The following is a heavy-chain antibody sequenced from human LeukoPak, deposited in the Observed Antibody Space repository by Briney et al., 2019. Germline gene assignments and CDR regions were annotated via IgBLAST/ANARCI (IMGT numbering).Heavy chain of an antibody. CDR2: ISSGGDYK. D-gene: IGHD3-16*01. J-gene: IGHJ4*02. V-gene: IGHV3-21*01. Sequence: PGGSLRLSCAASRFTFSIFAMNWVRQAPGKGLEWVSSISSGGDYKHYADSVKGRLTISRDNAKNSLFLQMNSLRAEDTAVYYFARDAGAVLGEVYFDYWGQGTLVTVSS. CDR1: RFTFSIFA. CDR3: ARDAGAVLGEVYFDY.